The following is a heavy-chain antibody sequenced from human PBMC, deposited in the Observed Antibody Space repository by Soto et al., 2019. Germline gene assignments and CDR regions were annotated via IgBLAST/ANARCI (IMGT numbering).Heavy chain of an antibody. CDR3: ARDLYYDSSGYYYHYYYCGMDV. D-gene: IGHD3-22*01. J-gene: IGHJ6*02. Sequence: GGSLRLSCAASGFIFSGYGMHWVRQAPGKGLEWVAVISHDGSSKFYADSVKGRFTISRDNSKNTLYLQMNSLRAEDTAVYYCARDLYYDSSGYYYHYYYCGMDVWGQGTTVTVSS. CDR2: ISHDGSSK. CDR1: GFIFSGYG. V-gene: IGHV3-30*03.